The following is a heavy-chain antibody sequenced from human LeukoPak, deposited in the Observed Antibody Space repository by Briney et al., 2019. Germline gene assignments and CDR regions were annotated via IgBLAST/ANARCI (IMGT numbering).Heavy chain of an antibody. D-gene: IGHD6-13*01. V-gene: IGHV4-34*01. J-gene: IGHJ6*02. CDR1: GGSFSGYY. Sequence: SETLSLTCAAYGGSFSGYYWSWIRQPPGKGLEWIGEINHSGSTNYNPSLKSRVTISVDTSKNQFSLQLSSVTAADTAVYYCARAYSSSWYYYYGMDVWGQGTTVTVSS. CDR3: ARAYSSSWYYYYGMDV. CDR2: INHSGST.